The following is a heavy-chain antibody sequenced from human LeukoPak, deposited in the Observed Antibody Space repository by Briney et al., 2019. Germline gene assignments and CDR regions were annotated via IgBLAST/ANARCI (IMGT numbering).Heavy chain of an antibody. CDR1: GFTFSSYS. CDR3: AREEVLSIPSFDY. V-gene: IGHV3-21*01. CDR2: ISSSSSYI. J-gene: IGHJ4*02. Sequence: GGSLRLSCAASGFTFSSYSMNWVRQAPGKGLEWVSSISSSSSYIYYADSVKGRFTISRDNAKNTLYLQMNSLRAEDTAVYYCAREEVLSIPSFDYWGQGTLVTVSS. D-gene: IGHD3-10*01.